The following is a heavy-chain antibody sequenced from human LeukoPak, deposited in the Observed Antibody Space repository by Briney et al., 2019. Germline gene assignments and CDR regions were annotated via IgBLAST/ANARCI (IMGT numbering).Heavy chain of an antibody. CDR1: GGSISSGGYS. D-gene: IGHD2-2*01. CDR2: IYHSGST. CDR3: ARGPHIVVVPAATGMDV. J-gene: IGHJ6*02. V-gene: IGHV4-30-2*01. Sequence: PSQALSLTCAVSGGSISSGGYSWSWIRQPPGKGLEWIGYIYHSGSTYYNPSLKSRVTISVDRSKNQFSLKLSSVTAADTAVYYCARGPHIVVVPAATGMDVWGQGTTVTVSS.